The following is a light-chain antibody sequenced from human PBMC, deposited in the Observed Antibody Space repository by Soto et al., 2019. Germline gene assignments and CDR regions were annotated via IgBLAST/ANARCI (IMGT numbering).Light chain of an antibody. Sequence: EIVLTQSPDTLSLSPGERATLSCRASQSVSSYLAWYQQKPGQAPRLLIYDASNRATGIPARFSGSGSGTDFTLPISSLAPEDFAVYYCQQRSNWPPVTFGQGTRLEIK. J-gene: IGKJ5*01. V-gene: IGKV3-11*01. CDR3: QQRSNWPPVT. CDR2: DAS. CDR1: QSVSSY.